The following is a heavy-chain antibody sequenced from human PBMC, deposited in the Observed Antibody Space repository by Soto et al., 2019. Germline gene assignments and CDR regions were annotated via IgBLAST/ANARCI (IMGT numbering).Heavy chain of an antibody. J-gene: IGHJ4*02. V-gene: IGHV6-1*01. CDR3: VRGYSSSFDY. D-gene: IGHD2-15*01. Sequence: SQTLSLTCAISGDSVSSISASWNWIRQSPSRGLEWLGRTYYRSKWTNDYAVSVKSRITINPDTSKNQFSLQLSSATPEDTAMYYCVRGYSSSFDYWGQGTLVTVSS. CDR2: TYYRSKWTN. CDR1: GDSVSSISAS.